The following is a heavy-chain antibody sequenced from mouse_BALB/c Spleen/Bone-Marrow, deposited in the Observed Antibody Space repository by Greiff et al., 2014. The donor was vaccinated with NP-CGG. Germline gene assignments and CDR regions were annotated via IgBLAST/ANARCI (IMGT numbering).Heavy chain of an antibody. D-gene: IGHD1-1*01. J-gene: IGHJ3*01. CDR2: IPPGSGTT. Sequence: DLVKPGASVKLSCKASGYTFTSYWINWIKQRPGQGLEWIGRIPPGSGTTYYNEMFKGKTTLTVDTSSTTAYIQLSSLSSEDSAVYFCARGSYYYGSSSPWFAYWDQGTLVTVSA. CDR3: ARGSYYYGSSSPWFAY. V-gene: IGHV1S41*01. CDR1: GYTFTSYW.